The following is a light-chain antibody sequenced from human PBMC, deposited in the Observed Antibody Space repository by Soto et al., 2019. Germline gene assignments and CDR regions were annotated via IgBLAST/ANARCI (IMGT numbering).Light chain of an antibody. CDR1: QSISRY. CDR2: DAS. Sequence: EIALTQSPATLSLSPGERATLSCRASQSISRYLAWYQQKPGQAPRLLIYDASNRATGIPARFSGSGSGTDFTLTISSLAPEDFAVYYCQQRGNWPSFGGGTKVDIK. CDR3: QQRGNWPS. J-gene: IGKJ4*01. V-gene: IGKV3-11*01.